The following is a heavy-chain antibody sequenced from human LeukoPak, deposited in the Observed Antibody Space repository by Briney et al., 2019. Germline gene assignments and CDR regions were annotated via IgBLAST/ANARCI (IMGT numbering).Heavy chain of an antibody. D-gene: IGHD2-15*01. V-gene: IGHV3-33*01. CDR2: IWDDGSNK. CDR3: ARYCSGGSCYSDAFDI. Sequence: PGGSLRLSCAASGVTFSGYGMHCVRQAPGKGLEWVAVIWDDGSNKYYADSVEGRFTISRDNSKNTLYLQMNSLRAEDTAVYYCARYCSGGSCYSDAFDIWGQGTMVTVSS. CDR1: GVTFSGYG. J-gene: IGHJ3*02.